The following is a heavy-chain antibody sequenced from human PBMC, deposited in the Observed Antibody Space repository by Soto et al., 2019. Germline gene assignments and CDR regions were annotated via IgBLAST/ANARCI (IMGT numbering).Heavy chain of an antibody. D-gene: IGHD3-16*02. V-gene: IGHV4-31*03. Sequence: QVQLQESGPGLVKPSQTLSLTCTISGGSISSGDYYWSWIRHPPGKGLEWIGSIYYSGRTNYNPSLKSRLNISLDPTTSQFSLNLSSVTAADTAVYYCARMGLHLGELSRNWFDPWGQGTPVTVSS. J-gene: IGHJ5*02. CDR3: ARMGLHLGELSRNWFDP. CDR2: IYYSGRT. CDR1: GGSISSGDYY.